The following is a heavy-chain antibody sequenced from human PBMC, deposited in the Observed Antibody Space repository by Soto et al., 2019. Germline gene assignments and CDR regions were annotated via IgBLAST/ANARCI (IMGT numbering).Heavy chain of an antibody. CDR1: GGSISSYY. Sequence: SETLSLTCTVSGGSISSYYRSWIRQPPGKGLEWIGYIYYSGSTNYNPSLKSRVTISVDTSKNQFSLKLSSVTAADTAVYYCARDMITFGGVTKRYYYGMDVWGQGTTVTVSS. CDR3: ARDMITFGGVTKRYYYGMDV. J-gene: IGHJ6*02. V-gene: IGHV4-59*01. D-gene: IGHD3-16*01. CDR2: IYYSGST.